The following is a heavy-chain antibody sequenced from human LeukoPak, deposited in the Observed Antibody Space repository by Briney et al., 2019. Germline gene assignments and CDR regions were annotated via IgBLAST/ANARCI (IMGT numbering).Heavy chain of an antibody. Sequence: GGSLRLSCAASGFRFSSYEMNWVRQAPGKGLEWVTDISSSATTIYYADSVKGRFTISRDNAKNSLYLQMNSLRAEDTAVYYCARVIRGSGTYYFDYWGQGTLVTVSS. CDR3: ARVIRGSGTYYFDY. CDR2: ISSSATTI. V-gene: IGHV3-48*03. CDR1: GFRFSSYE. D-gene: IGHD3-10*01. J-gene: IGHJ4*02.